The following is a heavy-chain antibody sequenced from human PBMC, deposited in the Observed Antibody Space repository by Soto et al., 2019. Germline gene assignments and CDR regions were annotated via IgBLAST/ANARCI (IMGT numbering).Heavy chain of an antibody. CDR3: ARDSSYGEPDY. D-gene: IGHD4-17*01. Sequence: ASETLSLTCTVSGGSISSYYWSWIRQPPGKGLEWIGYIYYSGSTNYNPSLKSRVTISVDTSKNQFSLKLSSVTAADTAVYYCARDSSYGEPDYWGQGTLVTVSS. CDR2: IYYSGST. V-gene: IGHV4-59*01. J-gene: IGHJ4*02. CDR1: GGSISSYY.